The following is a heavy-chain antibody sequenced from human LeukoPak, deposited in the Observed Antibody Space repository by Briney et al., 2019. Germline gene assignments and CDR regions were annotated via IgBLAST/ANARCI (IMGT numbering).Heavy chain of an antibody. CDR1: GYTFTSYA. D-gene: IGHD3-22*01. V-gene: IGHV1-3*01. CDR2: INAGNGNT. Sequence: ASVKVSCKASGYTFTSYAMHWVRQAPGQRLEWMGWINAGNGNTKYSQKFQGRVTITRDTSASTAYMELSSLRSEDTAVYYCARDQYYYDSSGYYYGLYFDYWGQGTLVTVSS. J-gene: IGHJ4*02. CDR3: ARDQYYYDSSGYYYGLYFDY.